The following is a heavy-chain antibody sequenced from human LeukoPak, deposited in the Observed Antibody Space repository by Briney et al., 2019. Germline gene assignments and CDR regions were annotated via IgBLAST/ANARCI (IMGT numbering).Heavy chain of an antibody. J-gene: IGHJ4*02. Sequence: GGSLRLSCAASGFTFGIYGMSWVRQAPGKGLEWVSGISGNGAGTYYADSVKGRFTISRDNSKNTLYLQMNSLRVEDTAVYYCAKDLHGGLDYWGQGTLVTVSS. CDR1: GFTFGIYG. CDR2: ISGNGAGT. CDR3: AKDLHGGLDY. V-gene: IGHV3-23*01. D-gene: IGHD2-15*01.